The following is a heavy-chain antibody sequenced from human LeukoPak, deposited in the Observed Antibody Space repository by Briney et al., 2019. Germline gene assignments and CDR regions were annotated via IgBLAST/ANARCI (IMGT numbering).Heavy chain of an antibody. CDR3: ARLCYYYYYGMDV. CDR1: GGSISSYY. J-gene: IGHJ6*02. Sequence: PSETLSLTCTVSGGSISSYYWGWIRQPPGKGLEWIGSIYYSGSTYYNPSLKSRVTISVDTSKTQFSLKLSSVTAADTAVYYCARLCYYYYYGMDVWGQGTTVTVSS. CDR2: IYYSGST. V-gene: IGHV4-39*01.